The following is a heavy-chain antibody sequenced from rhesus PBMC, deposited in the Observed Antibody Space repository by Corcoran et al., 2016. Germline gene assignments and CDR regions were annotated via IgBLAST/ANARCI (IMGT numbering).Heavy chain of an antibody. D-gene: IGHD4-23*01. Sequence: QVQLQESGPGLVKPLETLSLTCAVSGGSISSYYWSWIRPPPGKGLEWIGYIYGSGSSTNYNPSLKSRVTLSVDTSKNQFSLKLSSVTAADTAVYYCARGYSNYDYWGQGVLVTVSS. CDR1: GGSISSYY. V-gene: IGHV4S11*01. J-gene: IGHJ4*01. CDR2: IYGSGSST. CDR3: ARGYSNYDY.